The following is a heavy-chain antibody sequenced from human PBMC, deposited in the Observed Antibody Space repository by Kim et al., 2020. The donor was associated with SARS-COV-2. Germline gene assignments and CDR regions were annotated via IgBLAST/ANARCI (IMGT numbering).Heavy chain of an antibody. CDR1: GFTFSDYA. J-gene: IGHJ4*02. D-gene: IGHD1-26*01. V-gene: IGHV3-9*01. CDR2: ISWSGRSI. Sequence: GGSLRLSCAASGFTFSDYAMHWVRQAPGKGLEWVSGISWSGRSIDYADSVKGRFTISRDNAKNSLYLQMNSLTAEDTALYYCAGKKGWDTTFDYGVQGT. CDR3: AGKKGWDTTFDY.